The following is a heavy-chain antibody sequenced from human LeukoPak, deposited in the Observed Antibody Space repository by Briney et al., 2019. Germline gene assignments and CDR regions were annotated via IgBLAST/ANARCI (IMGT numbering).Heavy chain of an antibody. CDR2: MYPGDSQT. D-gene: IGHD3-22*01. CDR1: GYSFTSYW. V-gene: IGHV5-51*01. CDR3: ARRRYYYASSGYHFDY. J-gene: IGHJ4*02. Sequence: GESLKISCKGSGYSFTSYWIAWVRHMPGKGLEWMGIMYPGDSQTRYSPSFEGQVTISADKSISTAYLQWIRLEASDTAMYYCARRRYYYASSGYHFDYWGQGTLVTVSS.